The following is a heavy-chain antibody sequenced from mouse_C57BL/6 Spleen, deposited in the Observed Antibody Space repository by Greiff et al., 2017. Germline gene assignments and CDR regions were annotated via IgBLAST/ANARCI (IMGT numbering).Heavy chain of an antibody. J-gene: IGHJ1*03. V-gene: IGHV1-42*01. D-gene: IGHD1-1*01. CDR1: GYSFTGYY. CDR2: INPSTGGT. Sequence: VQLKQSGPELVKPGASVKISCKASGYSFTGYYMNWVKQSPEKSLEWIGEINPSTGGTTYNQKFKAKATLTVDKSSSTAYMQLKSLTSEDSAVYYCASYYGSSYWYFDVWGTGTTVTVSS. CDR3: ASYYGSSYWYFDV.